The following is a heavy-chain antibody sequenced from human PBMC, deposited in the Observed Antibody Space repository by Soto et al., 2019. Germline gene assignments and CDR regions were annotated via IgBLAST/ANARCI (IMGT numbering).Heavy chain of an antibody. J-gene: IGHJ4*02. CDR1: GFTFSSYA. CDR3: ARDSDYYDSSAYIDY. Sequence: GSLRLSCAASGFTFSSYAMHWVRQAPGKGLEWVAVISYDGSNKYYADSVKGRFTISRDNSKNTLYLQMNSLRAEDTAVYYCARDSDYYDSSAYIDYWGQGT. V-gene: IGHV3-30-3*01. D-gene: IGHD3-22*01. CDR2: ISYDGSNK.